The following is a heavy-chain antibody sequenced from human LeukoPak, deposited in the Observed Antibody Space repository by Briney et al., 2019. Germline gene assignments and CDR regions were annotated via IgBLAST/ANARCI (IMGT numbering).Heavy chain of an antibody. CDR1: GYTLTELS. D-gene: IGHD6-13*01. CDR3: ATDHIAAAGTDYYGMDV. Sequence: ASVKVSCKVSGYTLTELSMHWVRQARGKGLEWMGGFDPEDGETIYAQKFQGRVTMTEDTSTDTAYMELSSLRSEDTAVYYCATDHIAAAGTDYYGMDVWGQGTTVTVSS. V-gene: IGHV1-24*01. CDR2: FDPEDGET. J-gene: IGHJ6*02.